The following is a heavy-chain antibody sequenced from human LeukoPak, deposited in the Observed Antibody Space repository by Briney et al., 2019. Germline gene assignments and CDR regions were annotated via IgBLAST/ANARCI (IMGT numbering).Heavy chain of an antibody. D-gene: IGHD3-10*01. CDR1: GGSISSGGYH. CDR3: ARGSYMVRGVINPFFLDY. V-gene: IGHV4-31*03. J-gene: IGHJ4*02. Sequence: PSETLSLICTVSGGSISSGGYHWSWIRQLPGQGLEWIGYMFYSGSTDYNPSLKSRVTMSLDSSKNQFSLKLSSVTTADTAVYYCARGSYMVRGVINPFFLDYWGQGTLVTVSS. CDR2: MFYSGST.